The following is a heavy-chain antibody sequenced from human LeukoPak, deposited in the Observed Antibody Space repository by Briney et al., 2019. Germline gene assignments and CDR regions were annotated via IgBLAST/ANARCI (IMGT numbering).Heavy chain of an antibody. J-gene: IGHJ5*02. V-gene: IGHV4-4*07. CDR3: ARDRVYCSSTSCYVVPHWFDP. CDR1: GGSISSYY. D-gene: IGHD2-2*01. CDR2: IYTCGST. Sequence: PSETLSLTCTVSGGSISSYYWSWIRQPAGKGLEWIGRIYTCGSTNYNPSLKSRVTMSVDTSKNQFSLKLSSVTAADTAVYYCARDRVYCSSTSCYVVPHWFDPWGQGTLVTVSS.